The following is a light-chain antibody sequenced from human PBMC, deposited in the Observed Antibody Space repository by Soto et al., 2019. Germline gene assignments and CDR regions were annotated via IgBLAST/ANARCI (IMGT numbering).Light chain of an antibody. CDR2: AAS. CDR1: QSIRKY. V-gene: IGKV1-39*01. J-gene: IGKJ2*01. CDR3: QQSYSTPPT. Sequence: IQMTQSPSSLSASVGDRVTITCRASQSIRKYLNWFQQKPGKAPKLLIYAASSLQSGVPSRFSGSGSGTHFTLAISSLQPEDFGTYYCQQSYSTPPTFGQGTKLEIK.